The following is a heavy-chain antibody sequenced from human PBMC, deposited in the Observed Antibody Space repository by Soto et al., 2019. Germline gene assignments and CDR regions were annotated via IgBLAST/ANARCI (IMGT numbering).Heavy chain of an antibody. CDR1: GFTFSSYA. J-gene: IGHJ5*02. D-gene: IGHD2-2*01. Sequence: GGSLRLSCAASGFTFSSYAMSWVRQAPGKGLEWVSAISGSGGSTYYADSVKGRFTISRDNSKNTLYLQMNSLRAGDKAVYYCAKSNIVVVPAAMPDWFDPWGQGTLVTVSS. CDR2: ISGSGGST. V-gene: IGHV3-23*01. CDR3: AKSNIVVVPAAMPDWFDP.